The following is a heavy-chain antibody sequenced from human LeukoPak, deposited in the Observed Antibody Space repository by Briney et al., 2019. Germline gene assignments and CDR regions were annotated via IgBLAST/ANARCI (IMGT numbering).Heavy chain of an antibody. CDR2: MNHSGRS. CDR3: ARAGQAYSFDH. D-gene: IGHD4-11*01. J-gene: IGHJ4*02. CDR1: GGSFSGYY. V-gene: IGHV4-34*01. Sequence: SETLSLTCAVYGGSFSGYYWGWIRQPPGKGLEFIGEMNHSGRSTYSPSLKSRVTISVDTSKNQFSLKLSSVTAADAAVYYCARAGQAYSFDHWGQGTLVTVSS.